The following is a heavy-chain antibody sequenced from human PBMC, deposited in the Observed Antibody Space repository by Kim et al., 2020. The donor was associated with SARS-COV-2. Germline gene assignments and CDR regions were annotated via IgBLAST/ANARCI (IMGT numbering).Heavy chain of an antibody. CDR3: ASQIVVVVAATSGWFDP. J-gene: IGHJ5*02. V-gene: IGHV1-69*13. CDR2: IIPIFGTA. CDR1: GGTFSSYA. D-gene: IGHD2-15*01. Sequence: SVKVSCKASGGTFSSYAISWVRQAPGQGLEWMGGIIPIFGTANYAQKFQGRVTITADESTSTAYMELSSLRSEDTAVYYCASQIVVVVAATSGWFDPWGQGTLVTVSS.